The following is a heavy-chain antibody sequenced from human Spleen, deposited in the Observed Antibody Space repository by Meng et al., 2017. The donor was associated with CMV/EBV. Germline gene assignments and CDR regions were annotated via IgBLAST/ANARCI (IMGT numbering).Heavy chain of an antibody. CDR2: ISYDGSNK. CDR3: AKGPRSNWNYSFGMDV. CDR1: GFTFSSYA. Sequence: GESLKISCAASGFTFSSYAMHWVRQAPGKGLEWVAVISYDGSNKYYADSVKGRFTISRDNSKNTLYLQMNSLRAEDTAVYYCAKGPRSNWNYSFGMDVWGQGTTVTVSS. J-gene: IGHJ6*02. D-gene: IGHD1-20*01. V-gene: IGHV3-30*04.